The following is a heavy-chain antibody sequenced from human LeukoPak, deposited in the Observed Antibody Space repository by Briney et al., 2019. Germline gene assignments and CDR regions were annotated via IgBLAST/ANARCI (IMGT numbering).Heavy chain of an antibody. CDR1: GFSFSDEY. Sequence: PGGSLRLSCAASGFSFSDEYMSWIRQAPGQGLEWISYISASGSYTNYADSVKGRFTISRDNAKNSLYLQMNSLRAEDTAVYYCGRSRGAGPGAHFDVCGQGTLVTVSS. CDR2: ISASGSYT. D-gene: IGHD6-19*01. V-gene: IGHV3-11*03. CDR3: GRSRGAGPGAHFDV. J-gene: IGHJ4*02.